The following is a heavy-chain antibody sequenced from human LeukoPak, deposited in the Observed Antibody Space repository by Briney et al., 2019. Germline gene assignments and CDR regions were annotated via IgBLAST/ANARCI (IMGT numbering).Heavy chain of an antibody. CDR1: GDSVSSGDHH. D-gene: IGHD6-13*01. V-gene: IGHV4-30-4*01. CDR2: IRYGGST. Sequence: SQTLSLTCTVSGDSVSSGDHHWSWIRQPPGKGLEWIGYIRYGGSTYDNPSLKRCIIISVDMFKNQFSLSMNSLSAADSAVYFCARAAAVTNSWYYFDYWGQGTLVTVSS. CDR3: ARAAAVTNSWYYFDY. J-gene: IGHJ4*02.